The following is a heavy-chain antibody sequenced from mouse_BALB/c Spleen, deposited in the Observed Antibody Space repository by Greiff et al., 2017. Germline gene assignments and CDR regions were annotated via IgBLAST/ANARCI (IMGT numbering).Heavy chain of an antibody. CDR1: GYTFTSYV. V-gene: IGHV1-14*01. D-gene: IGHD2-3*01. J-gene: IGHJ4*01. CDR2: INPYNDGT. Sequence: VQLQQSGAELMKPGASVKMSCKASGYTFTSYVMHWVKQKPGQGLEWIGYINPYNDGTKYNEKFKGKATLTSDKSSSTAYMELSSLTSEDSAVYYCARWGLLDAMDYWGQGTSVTVSS. CDR3: ARWGLLDAMDY.